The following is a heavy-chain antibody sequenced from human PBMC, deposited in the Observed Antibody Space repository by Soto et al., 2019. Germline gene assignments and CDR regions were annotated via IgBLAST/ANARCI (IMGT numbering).Heavy chain of an antibody. J-gene: IGHJ6*02. V-gene: IGHV3-30*18. CDR2: ISYDGSNK. CDR1: GFTFSSYG. CDR3: AKDQPSHYYGMDV. Sequence: LRLSCAASGFTFSSYGMHWVRQAPGKGLEWVAVISYDGSNKYYADSVKGRFTISRDNSKNTLYLQMNSLRAEDTAVYYCAKDQPSHYYGMDVWGQGTTVTVSS.